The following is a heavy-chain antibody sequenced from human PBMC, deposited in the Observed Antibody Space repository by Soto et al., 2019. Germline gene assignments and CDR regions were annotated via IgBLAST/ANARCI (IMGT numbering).Heavy chain of an antibody. J-gene: IGHJ3*02. Sequence: QVQLQESGPGLVKPSQTLSLTCNVSRGSISRGPYYWSWIRQHPGGGLEWIGYIYYSGSAYYNPSLESRVNMSIDTSKSHVSLHLISVSAADTAVYYCARGSMVRGVTHFDIWGHGTLVTVSS. V-gene: IGHV4-31*03. D-gene: IGHD3-10*01. CDR2: IYYSGSA. CDR1: RGSISRGPYY. CDR3: ARGSMVRGVTHFDI.